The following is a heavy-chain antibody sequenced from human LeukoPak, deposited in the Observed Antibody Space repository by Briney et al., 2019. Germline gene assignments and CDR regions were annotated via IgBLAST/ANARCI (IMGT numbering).Heavy chain of an antibody. CDR2: IYYSCST. CDR1: GGSISSYY. CDR3: ARELGYCSSTSCSPRDAFDI. V-gene: IGHV4-59*01. J-gene: IGHJ3*02. D-gene: IGHD2-2*01. Sequence: SETLSLTCTVAGGSISSYYWSWIRQPPGKGLEWIGYIYYSCSTNYNPSLKSRVTISVDTSKNQFSLKLSSVTAADTAVYYCARELGYCSSTSCSPRDAFDIWGQGRMVTVSS.